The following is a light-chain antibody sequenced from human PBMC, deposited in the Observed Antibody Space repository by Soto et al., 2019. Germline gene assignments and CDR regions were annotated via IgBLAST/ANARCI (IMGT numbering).Light chain of an antibody. J-gene: IGKJ1*01. CDR3: QHYFSAPGT. CDR1: RGSSNY. CDR2: ASS. V-gene: IGKV1-27*01. Sequence: DIYLTQSPSSLSASVGDRVTITCRASRGSSNYFAWYQQKPGKVPQLLIYASSSLQSGVPSRFGGGGSGTDFTLTITSLQPEDVATYYCQHYFSAPGTFGQGTKVEIK.